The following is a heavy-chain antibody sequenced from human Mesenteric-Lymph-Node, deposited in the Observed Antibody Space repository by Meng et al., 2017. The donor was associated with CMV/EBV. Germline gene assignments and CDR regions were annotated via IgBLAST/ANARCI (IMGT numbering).Heavy chain of an antibody. Sequence: LSLTCAASGFTFSSYAMHWVRQAPGKGLEWVAVISYDGSNKYYADSVKGRFTISRDNSKNTLYLQMNSLRAEDTAVYYCASTHMRDAFDIWGQGTMVTVSS. J-gene: IGHJ3*02. V-gene: IGHV3-30*04. D-gene: IGHD2-15*01. CDR2: ISYDGSNK. CDR1: GFTFSSYA. CDR3: ASTHMRDAFDI.